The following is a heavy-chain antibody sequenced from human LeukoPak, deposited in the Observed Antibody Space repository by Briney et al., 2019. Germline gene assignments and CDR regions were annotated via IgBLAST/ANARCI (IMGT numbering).Heavy chain of an antibody. D-gene: IGHD3-10*01. V-gene: IGHV4-39*01. CDR2: IKSSGHT. J-gene: IGHJ4*02. CDR3: ARQRAYIGDWALDY. CDR1: GGSISSTTYY. Sequence: SETLSLPCAVSGGSISSTTYYWGWIRQPPGKGLEWIGSIKSSGHTYYNPSLKSRVTMSVDTSKDQFSLKLSSVTAADTAVYFCARQRAYIGDWALDYWGQGILVTVSS.